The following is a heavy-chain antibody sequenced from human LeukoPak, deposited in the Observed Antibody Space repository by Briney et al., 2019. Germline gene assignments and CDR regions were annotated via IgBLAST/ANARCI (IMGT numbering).Heavy chain of an antibody. D-gene: IGHD6-13*01. Sequence: ASVKASCKVSGYTLTELSMHWVRQAPGKGLEWMGGFDPEDGETIYAQKFQGRVTMTEDTSTDTAYMELSSLRSEDTAVYYCATGRRSIAAADDERSLDYWGQGTLVTVSS. V-gene: IGHV1-24*01. CDR2: FDPEDGET. CDR1: GYTLTELS. J-gene: IGHJ4*02. CDR3: ATGRRSIAAADDERSLDY.